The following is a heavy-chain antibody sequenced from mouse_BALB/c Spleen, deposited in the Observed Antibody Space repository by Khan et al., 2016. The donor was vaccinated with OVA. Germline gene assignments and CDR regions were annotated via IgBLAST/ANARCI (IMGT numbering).Heavy chain of an antibody. CDR1: GYSITSGYA. V-gene: IGHV3-2*02. Sequence: VQLKQSGPGLVKPSQSLSLTCTVTGYSITSGYAWNWIRQFPGNKLEWMGYISYSGGTSYNPSLKSRISLTRNTSKNPFFLTLHSVTTEYTASYYGARRNYYGYYIDYWGQGTPLTVSS. CDR2: ISYSGGT. J-gene: IGHJ2*01. CDR3: ARRNYYGYYIDY. D-gene: IGHD1-1*01.